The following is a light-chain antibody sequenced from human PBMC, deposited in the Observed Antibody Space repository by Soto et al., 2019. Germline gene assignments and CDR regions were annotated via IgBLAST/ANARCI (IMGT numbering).Light chain of an antibody. CDR3: ISYIPSTTTHWV. V-gene: IGLV2-14*01. Sequence: QSALTQPASVSGSPGQSITISCTGTNSDVGGYDRVSWYQHHPGKAPKLLIFEVYNRPSGISDRFSGSKSGDTASLTISGLQAXXEAXXXCISYIPSTTTHWVFGGGTKLTVL. J-gene: IGLJ3*02. CDR2: EVY. CDR1: NSDVGGYDR.